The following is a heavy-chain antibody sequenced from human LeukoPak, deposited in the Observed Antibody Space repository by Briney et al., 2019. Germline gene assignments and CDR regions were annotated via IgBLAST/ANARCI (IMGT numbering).Heavy chain of an antibody. Sequence: GGSLRLSCVASGFPFVDYYMTWLRQAPGQGLELLSYISPSGTYIYYADSVKGRFTISRDNAKNSLFLQMNSLRAEDTAVYYCARVASSGALRTDYWGQGALVTVSS. CDR1: GFPFVDYY. J-gene: IGHJ4*02. CDR3: ARVASSGALRTDY. CDR2: ISPSGTYI. V-gene: IGHV3-11*04. D-gene: IGHD6-19*01.